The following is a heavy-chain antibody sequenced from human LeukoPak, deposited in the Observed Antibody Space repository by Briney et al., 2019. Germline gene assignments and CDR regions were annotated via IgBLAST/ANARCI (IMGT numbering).Heavy chain of an antibody. D-gene: IGHD3-22*01. CDR2: LYSGGST. CDR1: GFTVSSNY. Sequence: GGSLRHSCAASGFTVSSNYVSWVRQALGKGLEWVSILYSGGSTYYADSVKGRFTISRDNSKNTMYLQMNSLRAEDTDVYYCARTGYYYDSSGYYPFDYWGQGTLVTVSS. CDR3: ARTGYYYDSSGYYPFDY. V-gene: IGHV3-53*01. J-gene: IGHJ4*02.